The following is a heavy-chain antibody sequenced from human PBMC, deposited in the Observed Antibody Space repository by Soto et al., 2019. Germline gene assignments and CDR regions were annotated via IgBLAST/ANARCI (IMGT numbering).Heavy chain of an antibody. CDR2: IYPGDSDT. J-gene: IGHJ4*02. CDR1: GYSFTSYW. D-gene: IGHD3-10*01. V-gene: IGHV5-51*01. CDR3: ARTDDYYGSGSYYNPMRY. Sequence: GESLKISCKGSGYSFTSYWIGWVRQMPGKGLEWMGIIYPGDSDTRYSPSFQGQVTISADKSISTAYLQWSSLKASDTAMYYCARTDDYYGSGSYYNPMRYWGQGTLVTVSS.